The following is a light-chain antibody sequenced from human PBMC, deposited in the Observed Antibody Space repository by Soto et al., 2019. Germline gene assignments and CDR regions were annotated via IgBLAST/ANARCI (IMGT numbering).Light chain of an antibody. CDR1: QSVSSSY. CDR3: QQYYTPPYT. J-gene: IGKJ2*01. CDR2: GAS. V-gene: IGKV3-20*01. Sequence: EIVLTQSPGTLSLSPGERATLSCRASQSVSSSYLAWYQQKPGQAPRLLIYGASSRATGIPDRFSGSGSGTDFTLTISSLQAEDVAVYYCQQYYTPPYTFGRGTKLEIK.